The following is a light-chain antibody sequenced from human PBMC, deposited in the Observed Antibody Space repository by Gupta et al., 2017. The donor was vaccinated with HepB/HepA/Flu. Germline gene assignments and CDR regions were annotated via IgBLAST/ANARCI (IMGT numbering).Light chain of an antibody. CDR3: QKDNSAPWT. Sequence: DIQMTQSPSSLSASVGDRVTITCRASQGIDSYLAWFQQKPGKGPKLLIFAASTLQSGVPSRFSGSGSGTDFTLTISSLQPEDVATYYCQKDNSAPWTFGQGTKVEIK. CDR1: QGIDSY. J-gene: IGKJ1*01. CDR2: AAS. V-gene: IGKV1-27*01.